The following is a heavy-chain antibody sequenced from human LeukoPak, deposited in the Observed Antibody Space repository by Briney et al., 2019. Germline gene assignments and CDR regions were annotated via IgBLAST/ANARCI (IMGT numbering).Heavy chain of an antibody. J-gene: IGHJ4*02. Sequence: PSETLSLTCTVSGGSISSSSYYWGWIRQPPGKGLEWIGSIYYSGSTYYNPSLKSRVTISVDTSKNQFSLKLSSVTAADTAVYYCARHVDYSFIWGQGTLVTVSS. CDR1: GGSISSSSYY. D-gene: IGHD4-11*01. CDR3: ARHVDYSFI. CDR2: IYYSGST. V-gene: IGHV4-39*01.